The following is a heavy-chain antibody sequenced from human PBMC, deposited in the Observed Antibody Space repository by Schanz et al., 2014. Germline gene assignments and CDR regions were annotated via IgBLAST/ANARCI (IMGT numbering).Heavy chain of an antibody. J-gene: IGHJ6*01. CDR2: IIPILDKT. D-gene: IGHD1-1*01. CDR3: GRDAGRAVRDHHRKDR. V-gene: IGHV1-69*08. CDR1: GGTFSSST. Sequence: QVQLVQSGAEVKKPGSSVKVSCKASGGTFSSSTLTWVRQAPGQGLEWMGRIIPILDKTNYAQKFQGRVTRAADKTTRPGEIELRSLIIGRPGVYYLGRDAGRAVRDHHRKDRRGQGTSVTVPS.